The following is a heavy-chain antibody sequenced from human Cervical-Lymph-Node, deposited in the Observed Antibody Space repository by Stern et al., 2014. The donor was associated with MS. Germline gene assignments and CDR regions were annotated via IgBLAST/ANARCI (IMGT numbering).Heavy chain of an antibody. Sequence: VHLVESGAEVKKPGSSVKVSCKASGGTFSSYAISWVRQAPGQGLEWMGGIIPIFGTANYAQKFQGRVTITADESTSTAYMELSSLRSEDTAVYYCARTPGGYSSGWYRNYYYGMDVWGQGTTVTVSS. D-gene: IGHD6-19*01. CDR2: IIPIFGTA. J-gene: IGHJ6*02. CDR1: GGTFSSYA. V-gene: IGHV1-69*01. CDR3: ARTPGGYSSGWYRNYYYGMDV.